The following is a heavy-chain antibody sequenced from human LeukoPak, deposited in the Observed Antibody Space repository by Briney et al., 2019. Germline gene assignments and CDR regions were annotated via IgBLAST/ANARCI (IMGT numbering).Heavy chain of an antibody. CDR3: SAGPSGWTEFFQH. CDR2: IRSKANNYAT. CDR1: GFTLSDCT. V-gene: IGHV3-73*01. D-gene: IGHD6-19*01. Sequence: PGGSLRLSRAAPGFTLSDCTMHWVRQASGKGLEWVARIRSKANNYATEYGASVKGRFTISRDDAKNTAYLQMNSLKTEDTAIYYCSAGPSGWTEFFQHWGQGTLVTVSS. J-gene: IGHJ1*01.